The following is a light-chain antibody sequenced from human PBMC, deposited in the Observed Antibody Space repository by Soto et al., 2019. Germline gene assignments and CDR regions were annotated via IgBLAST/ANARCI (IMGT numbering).Light chain of an antibody. V-gene: IGKV3-15*01. CDR3: QQYDNWPLT. CDR1: QSVSSSY. J-gene: IGKJ4*01. Sequence: EIVLTQSPGTLSLSPGERATLSCRASQSVSSSYLAWYQQKPGQAPRFLIYGASTRATGIPARFSGSGSGTEFTLTISSPQSEDFAVYYCQQYDNWPLTVGGGTKVDIK. CDR2: GAS.